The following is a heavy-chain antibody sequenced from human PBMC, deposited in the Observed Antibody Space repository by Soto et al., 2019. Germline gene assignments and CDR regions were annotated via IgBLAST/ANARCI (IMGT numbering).Heavy chain of an antibody. Sequence: QVQVVESGGGLVKPGGSLRLSCAASGFTFSDYYMNWISQAPGKGLEWVSYISSSSDYTKYADSVKGRFTISRDNAKSSLYLQVNSLRAEDTAVYYCARGGVRGTTSRGQVYNWGQGTLVTVSS. D-gene: IGHD1-7*01. CDR2: ISSSSDYT. CDR1: GFTFSDYY. V-gene: IGHV3-11*06. J-gene: IGHJ4*02. CDR3: ARGGVRGTTSRGQVYN.